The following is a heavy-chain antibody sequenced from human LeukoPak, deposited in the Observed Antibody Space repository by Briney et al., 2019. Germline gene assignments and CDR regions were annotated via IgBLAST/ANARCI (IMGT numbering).Heavy chain of an antibody. V-gene: IGHV3-48*01. J-gene: IGHJ4*02. CDR2: ISSSSNTI. D-gene: IGHD3-22*01. CDR1: GFTFSSYS. Sequence: GGSLRLSCAASGFTFSSYSMNWVRQAPGKGLEWVSYISSSSNTIYYADSVKGRFTISRDNAKNSLYLQMISLRVEDTAVYYCARGQFRLSDYDSSGFDYWGQGTLVTVSS. CDR3: ARGQFRLSDYDSSGFDY.